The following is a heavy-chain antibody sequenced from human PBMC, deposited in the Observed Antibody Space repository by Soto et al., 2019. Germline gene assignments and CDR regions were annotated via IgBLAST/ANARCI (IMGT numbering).Heavy chain of an antibody. CDR2: IKSKVDGGTV. CDR3: TRVLALIHNNYFCAMDV. Sequence: EVQLVESGGGLVKPGGSLRLSCAASGFTLSNSWMNWVRQAPGKGLEWIGRIKSKVDGGTVEFAAPVKVRLTISSDDSKNTLYLQMNSLKVKDTAVYFCTRVLALIHNNYFCAMDVWGRGTTVTVSS. CDR1: GFTLSNSW. V-gene: IGHV3-15*01. J-gene: IGHJ6*02. D-gene: IGHD5-18*01.